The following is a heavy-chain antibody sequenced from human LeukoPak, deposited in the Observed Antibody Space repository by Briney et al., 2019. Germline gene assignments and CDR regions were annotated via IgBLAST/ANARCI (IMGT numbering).Heavy chain of an antibody. Sequence: SVKVSCKASGGTFRSYAISWVRQAPGQGLEWMGRIIPILGIANYAQKFQGRVTITADKSTSTAYMELSSLRSEDTAVYYCARAAHYYDSSGYYPPRDYAMDVWGQGTTVTVSS. V-gene: IGHV1-69*04. D-gene: IGHD3-22*01. J-gene: IGHJ6*02. CDR3: ARAAHYYDSSGYYPPRDYAMDV. CDR1: GGTFRSYA. CDR2: IIPILGIA.